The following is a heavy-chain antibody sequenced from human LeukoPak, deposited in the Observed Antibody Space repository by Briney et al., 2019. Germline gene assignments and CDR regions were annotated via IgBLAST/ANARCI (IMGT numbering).Heavy chain of an antibody. J-gene: IGHJ5*02. Sequence: GRSLRLSCVASGFTFSTYAMHWDRQAPGKGLKWVAIISYDGTNKYYADSVKGRFTISRDNSKNTLYLQMNSLRADDTAVYYCARDHNYDFWSGYPDQWGQGTLVTVSS. CDR2: ISYDGTNK. CDR3: ARDHNYDFWSGYPDQ. CDR1: GFTFSTYA. V-gene: IGHV3-30-3*01. D-gene: IGHD3-3*01.